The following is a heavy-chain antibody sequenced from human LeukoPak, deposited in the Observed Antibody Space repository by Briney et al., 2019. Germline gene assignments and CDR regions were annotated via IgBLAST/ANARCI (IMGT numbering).Heavy chain of an antibody. V-gene: IGHV3-30-3*01. CDR1: GFTFSSYA. CDR3: ARDSGSVVVVAIISYYFDY. D-gene: IGHD2-15*01. Sequence: PGGSLRLSCAASGFTFSSYAMHWVRQAPGKGLEWVAVISYDGSNKYYADSVKGRFTISRDNSKNTLYLQMNSLRAEDTAVYYCARDSGSVVVVAIISYYFDYWGQGTLVTVSS. CDR2: ISYDGSNK. J-gene: IGHJ4*02.